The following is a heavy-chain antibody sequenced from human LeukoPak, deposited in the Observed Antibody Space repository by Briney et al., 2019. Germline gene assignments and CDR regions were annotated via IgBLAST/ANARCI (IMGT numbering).Heavy chain of an antibody. V-gene: IGHV4-4*07. CDR3: ARSFTMVRGVIVSDY. Sequence: PSETLSLTCTVSGGSISSYYWSWIRQPAGKGLEWIGRIYTSGSTNYNPSLKSRVTMSVDTSKNQFSLKLSSVTAADTAVYYCARSFTMVRGVIVSDYWGQGTLVTVSS. J-gene: IGHJ4*02. CDR1: GGSISSYY. D-gene: IGHD3-10*01. CDR2: IYTSGST.